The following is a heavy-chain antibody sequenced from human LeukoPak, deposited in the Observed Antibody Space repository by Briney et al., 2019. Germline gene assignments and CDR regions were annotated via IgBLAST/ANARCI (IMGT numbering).Heavy chain of an antibody. D-gene: IGHD6-19*01. CDR2: ISGNGGST. Sequence: PGGSLRLSCAASGFTFSSYAMHWVRQAPGKGLEYVSAISGNGGSTYYANSVKGRFTISRDNSKNTLYLQMGSLRAEDMAVYYCARGRVDSSGCSDYWGQGTLVTVSS. J-gene: IGHJ4*02. CDR3: ARGRVDSSGCSDY. V-gene: IGHV3-64*01. CDR1: GFTFSSYA.